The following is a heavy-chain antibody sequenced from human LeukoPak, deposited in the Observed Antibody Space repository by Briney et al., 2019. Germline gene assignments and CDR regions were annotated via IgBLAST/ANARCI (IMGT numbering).Heavy chain of an antibody. Sequence: GESLKISCKGSGYSFTSYWIGWVRQMPGKGLEWMGIIYPGDSGTRYSPSFQGQVTISADKSISTAYLQWSSLKASDTAMYYCARQLPLGVTRLDDAFDIWGQGTMVTVSS. J-gene: IGHJ3*02. CDR1: GYSFTSYW. CDR2: IYPGDSGT. D-gene: IGHD4-23*01. V-gene: IGHV5-51*01. CDR3: ARQLPLGVTRLDDAFDI.